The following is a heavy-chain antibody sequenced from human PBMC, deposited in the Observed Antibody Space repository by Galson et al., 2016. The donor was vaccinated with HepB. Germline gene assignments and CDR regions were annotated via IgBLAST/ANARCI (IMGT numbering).Heavy chain of an antibody. J-gene: IGHJ5*02. CDR1: GFPFSRYG. CDR3: ARDRGYSGYGAYNWFDP. V-gene: IGHV3-21*01. D-gene: IGHD5-12*01. Sequence: SLRLSCAASGFPFSRYGMNWVRQAPGKGLEWVSSISSSSAFIYYADSLKGRFTISRDNAKDSLYLQINSLRGEDTAVYYGARDRGYSGYGAYNWFDPWGQGTLVTVSS. CDR2: ISSSSAFI.